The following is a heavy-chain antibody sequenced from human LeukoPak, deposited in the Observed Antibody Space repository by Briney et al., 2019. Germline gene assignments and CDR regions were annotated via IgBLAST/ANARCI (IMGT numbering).Heavy chain of an antibody. CDR1: GFTFSSHG. J-gene: IGHJ4*02. V-gene: IGHV3-23*01. CDR3: ARVLLITAGGPIDY. CDR2: ISPSGGIT. Sequence: PGGTLRLPCAASGFTFSSHGMNWVRQAPGKGLEWVSGISPSGGITYYTDSVKGRFTISRDNSKNTQSLQMNSLRAEDTALYYCARVLLITAGGPIDYWGQGTLVTVSS. D-gene: IGHD6-13*01.